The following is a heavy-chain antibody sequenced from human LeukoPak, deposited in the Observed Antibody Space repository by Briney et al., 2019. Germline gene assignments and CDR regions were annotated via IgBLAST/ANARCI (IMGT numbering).Heavy chain of an antibody. J-gene: IGHJ4*02. V-gene: IGHV3-33*06. CDR2: IWYDGSNK. D-gene: IGHD3-22*01. CDR1: GFTFSSYG. Sequence: GGSLRLSCAASGFTFSSYGMHWVRQAPGKGLEWVAVIWYDGSNKYYADSVKGRFTISRDNSKNPLHLQMNSLRAEDTAVYYCAKSDLVHYDSSGYWGWDFDYWGQGTLVTVSS. CDR3: AKSDLVHYDSSGYWGWDFDY.